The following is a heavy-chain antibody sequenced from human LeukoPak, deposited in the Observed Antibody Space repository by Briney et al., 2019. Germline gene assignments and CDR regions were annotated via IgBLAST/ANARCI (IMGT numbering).Heavy chain of an antibody. CDR3: ARVGYSDYVPDY. V-gene: IGHV3-23*01. CDR1: GFTFSSYA. CDR2: ISASGDIT. Sequence: PGGSLRLSCAASGFTFSSYAMSWVRQAPGKGLEWVSGISASGDITYYVDSVKGRFTISRDNSKNTLYLQMNSLRDEDTAVYYCARVGYSDYVPDYWGQGTLVTVSS. D-gene: IGHD3-16*01. J-gene: IGHJ4*02.